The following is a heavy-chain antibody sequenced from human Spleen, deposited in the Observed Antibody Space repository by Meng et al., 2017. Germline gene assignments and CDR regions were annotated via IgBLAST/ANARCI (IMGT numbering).Heavy chain of an antibody. V-gene: IGHV4-31*03. CDR2: INHRGKT. Sequence: QVNLQKWGAGLVKPSQTLSLTCSVSGDSIISGGSYWSWIRQHPEKGLEWIGEINHRGKTTYNPSLKSRVTMSIDTSEKQFSLKLSSVTAADTAVYYCARDAGDLWGQGTLVTVSS. J-gene: IGHJ5*02. CDR1: GDSIISGGSY. CDR3: ARDAGDL.